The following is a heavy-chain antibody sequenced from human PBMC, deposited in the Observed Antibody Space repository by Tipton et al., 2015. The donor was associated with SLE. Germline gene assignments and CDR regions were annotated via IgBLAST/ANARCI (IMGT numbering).Heavy chain of an antibody. V-gene: IGHV5-51*03. CDR2: TYPGDSDT. J-gene: IGHJ4*02. CDR3: VSGYDPDAYYFDY. CDR1: GYRFTNNW. Sequence: VQLVQSGAEVKKPGESLKISCKASGYRFTNNWIGWVRQMPGKGLEWIGITYPGDSDTRYSPSFQGQVTISADKSITTAYLQWSTLKASDTAMYYCVSGYDPDAYYFDYWGQGTLVTVSS. D-gene: IGHD5-12*01.